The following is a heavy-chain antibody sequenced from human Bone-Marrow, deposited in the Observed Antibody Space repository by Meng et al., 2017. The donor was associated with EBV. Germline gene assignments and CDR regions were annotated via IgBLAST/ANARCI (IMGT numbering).Heavy chain of an antibody. CDR2: ISGSGGST. CDR3: ARGGHYWSFDL. Sequence: VQLLESGGGLVQPGGSVRLSCAASGFTFSSYAMSWVRQAPGKGLEWVSAISGSGGSTGYADSVKGRFTISRDNAKNSLYLQMNSLRAEDTALYHCARGGHYWSFDLWGRGTLVTVSS. V-gene: IGHV3-23*01. D-gene: IGHD6-25*01. J-gene: IGHJ2*01. CDR1: GFTFSSYA.